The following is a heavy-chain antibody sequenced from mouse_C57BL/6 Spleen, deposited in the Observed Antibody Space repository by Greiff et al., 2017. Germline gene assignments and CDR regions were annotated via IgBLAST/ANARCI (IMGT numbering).Heavy chain of an antibody. D-gene: IGHD1-1*01. V-gene: IGHV3-6*01. Sequence: EVQLQQSGPGLVKPSQSLSLTCSVTGYSITSGYYCNWIRQFPGNKLEWMGYISYDGTNNYNPSLKNRISITRDTSKNQFFLKLNTVTTEDTATYYCARELLRSYAMDYWGQGTSVTVSS. CDR1: GYSITSGYY. CDR3: ARELLRSYAMDY. CDR2: ISYDGTN. J-gene: IGHJ4*01.